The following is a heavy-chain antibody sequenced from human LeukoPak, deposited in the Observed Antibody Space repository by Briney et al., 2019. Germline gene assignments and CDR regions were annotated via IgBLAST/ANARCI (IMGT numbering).Heavy chain of an antibody. Sequence: KPSETLSLTCAVYGGSFSGYYWSWIHQPPGKGLEWIGEINHSGSTNYNPSLKSRVTISVDTPKNQFSLKLISVTAADMAVYYCARDDRGYNWFRGFDYWGQGTLVTVSS. J-gene: IGHJ4*02. V-gene: IGHV4-34*01. CDR3: ARDDRGYNWFRGFDY. D-gene: IGHD5-24*01. CDR2: INHSGST. CDR1: GGSFSGYY.